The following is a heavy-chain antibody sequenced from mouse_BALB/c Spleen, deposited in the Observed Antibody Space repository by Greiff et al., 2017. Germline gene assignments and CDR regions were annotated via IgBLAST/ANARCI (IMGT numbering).Heavy chain of an antibody. V-gene: IGHV1-74*01. J-gene: IGHJ2*01. CDR2: IHPYASDT. CDR1: GYYFISYW. D-gene: IGHD1-1*01. Sequence: QVQLQQPGAELVRPGASVKLSCKASGYYFISYWLNWVKQRPGQGLEWIGMIHPYASDTRLNQKFKDKATLTVYKSSSTAYMQLSIPTSEDSAVYYCARGSYGCSSCYFDFWGEGTTVTVSS. CDR3: ARGSYGCSSCYFDF.